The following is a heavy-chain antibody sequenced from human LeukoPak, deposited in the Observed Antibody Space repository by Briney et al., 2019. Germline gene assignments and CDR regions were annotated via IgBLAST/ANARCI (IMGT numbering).Heavy chain of an antibody. Sequence: ASVKVSCKASGYTFTGYYMHWVRQAPGQGLEWKGWINPNSGGTNYAQKFQGRVTMTRDTSISTAYMELSRLRPDDTAVYYCARDPVDTAMVSYYYYYMDVWGKGTTVTVSS. CDR3: ARDPVDTAMVSYYYYYMDV. J-gene: IGHJ6*03. V-gene: IGHV1-2*02. D-gene: IGHD5-18*01. CDR1: GYTFTGYY. CDR2: INPNSGGT.